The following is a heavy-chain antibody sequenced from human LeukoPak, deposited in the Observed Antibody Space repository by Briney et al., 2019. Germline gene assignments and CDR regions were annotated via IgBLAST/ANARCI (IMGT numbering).Heavy chain of an antibody. CDR2: ISSSGSTI. V-gene: IGHV3-11*01. J-gene: IGHJ5*02. Sequence: KPGGSLRLSCAASGFTFSDYYMSWIRQAPGKGLEGVSYISSSGSTIYYADSVKGRFTISRDNAKNSLYLQMNSLRAEDTAVYYCARNIPSSWSWGWFDPWGQGTLVTVSS. D-gene: IGHD6-13*01. CDR3: ARNIPSSWSWGWFDP. CDR1: GFTFSDYY.